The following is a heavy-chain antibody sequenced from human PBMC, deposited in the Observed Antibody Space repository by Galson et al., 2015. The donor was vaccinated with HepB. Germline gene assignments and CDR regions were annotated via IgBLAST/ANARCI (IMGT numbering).Heavy chain of an antibody. V-gene: IGHV1-18*01. J-gene: IGHJ5*02. CDR1: GYTFTSYG. D-gene: IGHD2-2*01. CDR2: ISAYNGNT. CDR3: ARDRGCSSTSCYNWFEP. Sequence: SVKVSCKASGYTFTSYGISWVRQAPGQGLEWMGWISAYNGNTNYAQKLQGRVTMTTDTSTSTAYMELRSLRSVDTAVYYCARDRGCSSTSCYNWFEPWGQGTLVTVSS.